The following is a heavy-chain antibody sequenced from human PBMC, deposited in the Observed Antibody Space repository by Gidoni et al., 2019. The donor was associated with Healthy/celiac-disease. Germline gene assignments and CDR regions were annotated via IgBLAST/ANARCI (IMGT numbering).Heavy chain of an antibody. CDR3: AREGDGSYLYFDL. V-gene: IGHV1-2*04. J-gene: IGHJ2*01. Sequence: QVQLVQSGAEVKKPGASVKVSCKASGYTFTGYYMHWGRQAPGQGLEWMGWIYPNSGGTNYAQKFQGWVTMTRDTSISTAYMELSRLRSDDTAVYYCAREGDGSYLYFDLWGRGTLVTVSS. CDR2: IYPNSGGT. D-gene: IGHD1-26*01. CDR1: GYTFTGYY.